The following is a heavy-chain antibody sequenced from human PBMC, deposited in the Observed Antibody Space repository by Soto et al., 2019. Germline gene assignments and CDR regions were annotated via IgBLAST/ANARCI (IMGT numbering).Heavy chain of an antibody. CDR3: ARDQGKQDGMDV. J-gene: IGHJ6*02. CDR1: GFTFSSYG. Sequence: GGSLRLSCAASGFTFSSYGMHWVRQAPGKGLEWVAVIWYDGSNKYYADSVKGRFTISRDNSKNTLYLQMNSLRAEDTAVYYCARDQGKQDGMDVWGQGTTVTVSS. V-gene: IGHV3-33*01. CDR2: IWYDGSNK.